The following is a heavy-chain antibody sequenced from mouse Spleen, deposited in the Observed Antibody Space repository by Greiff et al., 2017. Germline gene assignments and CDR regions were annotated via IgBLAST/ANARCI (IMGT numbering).Heavy chain of an antibody. CDR1: GYTFTDYE. J-gene: IGHJ3*01. CDR3: TRGDDYGGPWFAY. CDR2: IDPETGGT. V-gene: IGHV1-15*01. D-gene: IGHD1-1*01. Sequence: VQLQQSGAELVRPGASVTLSCKASGYTFTDYEMHWVKQTPVHGLEWIGAIDPETGGTAYNQKFKGKAILTADKSSSTAYMELRSLTSEDSAVYYCTRGDDYGGPWFAYWGQGTLVTVSA.